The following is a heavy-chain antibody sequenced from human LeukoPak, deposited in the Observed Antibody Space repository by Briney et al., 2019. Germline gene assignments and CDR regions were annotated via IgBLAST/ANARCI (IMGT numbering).Heavy chain of an antibody. J-gene: IGHJ6*02. CDR1: GYTFTSYA. Sequence: ASVKVSCKASGYTFTSYAMHWVRQAPGQRLEWMGWINAGNGNTKYPQKFQGRVTITRDTSASTAYMELSSLRSEDTAVYYCVRAAHYYYYGMDVWGQGTTVTVSS. D-gene: IGHD2-15*01. V-gene: IGHV1-3*01. CDR3: VRAAHYYYYGMDV. CDR2: INAGNGNT.